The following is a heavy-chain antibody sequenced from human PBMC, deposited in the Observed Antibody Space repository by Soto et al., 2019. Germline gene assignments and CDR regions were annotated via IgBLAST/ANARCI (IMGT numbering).Heavy chain of an antibody. CDR1: GGTFSSYA. V-gene: IGHV1-69*13. Sequence: GASVKVSCKASGGTFSSYAISWVRQAPGQGLEWMGGIIPIFGTANYAQKFQGRVTITADESTSTAYMELSSLRSEDTAVYYCARGRLEGRYDILTGYSDYYYYGMDVWGQGTTVTVSS. CDR3: ARGRLEGRYDILTGYSDYYYYGMDV. CDR2: IIPIFGTA. J-gene: IGHJ6*02. D-gene: IGHD3-9*01.